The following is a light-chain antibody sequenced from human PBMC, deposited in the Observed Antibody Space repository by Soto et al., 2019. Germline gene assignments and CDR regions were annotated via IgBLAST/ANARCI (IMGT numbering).Light chain of an antibody. CDR1: QSVSSY. Sequence: EIVLTQSPATLSLSPGERATLSCRASQSVSSYLAWYQQKPGQPPRLLIYDASNRATGIPARFSGSGSGTDFTLTISGLEPEDFVVYYRQQRSSSITFGQGTRLEIK. CDR3: QQRSSSIT. V-gene: IGKV3-11*01. J-gene: IGKJ5*01. CDR2: DAS.